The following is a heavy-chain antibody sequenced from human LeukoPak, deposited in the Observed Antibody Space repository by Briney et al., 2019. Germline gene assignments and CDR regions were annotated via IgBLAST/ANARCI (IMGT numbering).Heavy chain of an antibody. V-gene: IGHV3-23*01. J-gene: IGHJ4*02. CDR1: GLTFSSYG. D-gene: IGHD5-24*01. CDR3: ASIQSGY. Sequence: PGGSLRLSCAASGLTFSSYGMSWVRQAPGKGLEWVSTISGSGGSTYYADSVKGRFTISRDSSKNTLYLQMNSLRAEDTAVYYCASIQSGYWGQGTLVTVSS. CDR2: ISGSGGST.